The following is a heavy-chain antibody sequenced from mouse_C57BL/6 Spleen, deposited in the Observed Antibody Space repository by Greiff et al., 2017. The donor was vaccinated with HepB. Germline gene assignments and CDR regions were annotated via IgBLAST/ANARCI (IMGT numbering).Heavy chain of an antibody. D-gene: IGHD2-4*01. CDR1: GFTFSDYG. Sequence: EVKLMESGGGLVKPGGSLKLSCAASGFTFSDYGMPWVRQAPEKGLEWVAYISSGSSTIYYADTVKGRFTISRDNAKNTLCLQMTSLRSEDTAMYYCARHDYHYFDYWGQGTTLTVSS. CDR3: ARHDYHYFDY. CDR2: ISSGSSTI. J-gene: IGHJ2*01. V-gene: IGHV5-17*01.